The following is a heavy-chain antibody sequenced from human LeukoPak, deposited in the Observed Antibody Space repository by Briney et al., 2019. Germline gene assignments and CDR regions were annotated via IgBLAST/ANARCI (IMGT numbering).Heavy chain of an antibody. J-gene: IGHJ6*02. D-gene: IGHD2/OR15-2a*01. V-gene: IGHV1-18*01. CDR1: GYTFTSYG. Sequence: ASVKVSCKASGYTFTSYGISWVRQAPGQGLEWMGWISAYNGNTNYARKLQGRVTMTTDTSTSTAYMELRSLRSDDTAVYYCARCDVNVPPLRYYGMDVWGQGTTVTVSS. CDR3: ARCDVNVPPLRYYGMDV. CDR2: ISAYNGNT.